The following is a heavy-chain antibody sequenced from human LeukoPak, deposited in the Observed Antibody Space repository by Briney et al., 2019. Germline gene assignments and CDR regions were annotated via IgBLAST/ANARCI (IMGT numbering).Heavy chain of an antibody. J-gene: IGHJ5*02. V-gene: IGHV1-2*02. D-gene: IGHD3-10*01. CDR2: INPNSGGT. CDR1: GHTFTCYY. Sequence: ASVKVSCKASGHTFTCYYIHWVRQAPGQGREGVGWINPNSGGTNYAQKFQGRVTMTRDTSISTAYMELSRLRSDDTAVYYCARGGSGSYFSWLDPWGQGTLVTVSS. CDR3: ARGGSGSYFSWLDP.